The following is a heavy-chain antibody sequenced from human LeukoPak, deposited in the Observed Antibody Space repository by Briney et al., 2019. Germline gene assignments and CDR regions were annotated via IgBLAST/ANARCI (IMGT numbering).Heavy chain of an antibody. Sequence: GGSLRLSCAASGFTFSSFGMHWVRHAPGKGLEWVAFIRYDGSTKHYADSVKGRFTFSRDNSKSTLYLQMNSLRAEDTAVYYCAKAPLERVGATYYFDYWGQGTLVTVSS. CDR3: AKAPLERVGATYYFDY. V-gene: IGHV3-30*02. CDR1: GFTFSSFG. D-gene: IGHD1-26*01. J-gene: IGHJ4*02. CDR2: IRYDGSTK.